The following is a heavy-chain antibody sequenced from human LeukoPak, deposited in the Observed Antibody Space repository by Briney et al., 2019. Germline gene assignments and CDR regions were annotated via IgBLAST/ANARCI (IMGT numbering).Heavy chain of an antibody. CDR2: INHSGNT. J-gene: IGHJ1*01. CDR1: GGSISSSSYY. D-gene: IGHD1-26*01. CDR3: ALGFHDVWEL. Sequence: PSETLSLTCTVSGGSISSSSYYWGWIRQPPGKGLEWIGEINHSGNTYYSPSLKSRVTISVDTSDNQFSLTLTSVTAADTAVYYCALGFHDVWELWGQGTLVTVSS. V-gene: IGHV4-39*07.